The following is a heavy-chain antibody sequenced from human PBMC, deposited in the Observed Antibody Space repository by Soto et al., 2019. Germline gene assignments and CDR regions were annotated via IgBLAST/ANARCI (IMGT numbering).Heavy chain of an antibody. CDR2: IYYSGST. CDR3: ARVRGIHEVALYGGNFDFDY. D-gene: IGHD2-21*02. Sequence: QVQLQESGPGLVKPSQTLSLTCTVSGGSISSGGYYWSWIRQHPGKGLEWIGYIYYSGSTYYNPSLKGRVTISVDTSKNQFSLKLSSVTAADTAVYYCARVRGIHEVALYGGNFDFDYWGQGTLVTVSS. CDR1: GGSISSGGYY. J-gene: IGHJ4*02. V-gene: IGHV4-31*03.